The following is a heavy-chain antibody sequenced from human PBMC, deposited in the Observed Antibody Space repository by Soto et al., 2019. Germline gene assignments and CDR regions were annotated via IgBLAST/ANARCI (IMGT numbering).Heavy chain of an antibody. CDR1: GFTFSSYA. CDR3: AKAKDSSSWYPVYFQH. CDR2: ISGSGGST. Sequence: EVQLLESGGGLVQPGGSLRLSCAASGFTFSSYARSWVRQAPGKGLEWVSAISGSGGSTYYADSVKGRFTISRDNSKNTLYLQMNSLRAEDTAVYYCAKAKDSSSWYPVYFQHWGQGTLVTVSS. J-gene: IGHJ1*01. D-gene: IGHD6-13*01. V-gene: IGHV3-23*01.